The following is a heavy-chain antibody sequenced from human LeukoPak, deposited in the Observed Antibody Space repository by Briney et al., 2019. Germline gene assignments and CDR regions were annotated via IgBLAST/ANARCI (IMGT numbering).Heavy chain of an antibody. CDR3: AKNPLEGFYFQH. Sequence: GGSLRLSCAASGFTFSSYGMHWVRQAAGKGLEWVAVISYDGSNKYYADSVKGRFTISRDNSKNTLYLQMNSLRAEDTAVYYCAKNPLEGFYFQHWGQGTLVTVSS. J-gene: IGHJ1*01. V-gene: IGHV3-30*18. CDR1: GFTFSSYG. D-gene: IGHD3-10*01. CDR2: ISYDGSNK.